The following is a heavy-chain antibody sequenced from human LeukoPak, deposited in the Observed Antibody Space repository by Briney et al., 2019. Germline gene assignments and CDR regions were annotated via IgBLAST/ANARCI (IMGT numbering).Heavy chain of an antibody. V-gene: IGHV7-4-1*01. CDR1: GYTFNTYA. CDR2: INTNTGNP. J-gene: IGHJ5*02. D-gene: IGHD2-2*02. CDR3: ARGSGLYPYNWFDP. Sequence: GASVKVSCKASGYTFNTYAMNWVRQAPGQGPEWMGWINTNTGNPTYAQGFTGRFVFSLDTSVSTAYLQIRSLKAEDTAVYYCARGSGLYPYNWFDPWGQGTLVTVSS.